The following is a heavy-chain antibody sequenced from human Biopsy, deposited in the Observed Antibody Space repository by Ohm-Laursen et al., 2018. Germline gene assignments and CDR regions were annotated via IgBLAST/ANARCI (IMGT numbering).Heavy chain of an antibody. D-gene: IGHD5-18*01. Sequence: SLRLSCAASGFTVGTTYMSWVRQAPGKGLEWVAFIFYDGSNTYYADSVKGRFTISRDNSRDTLYLQMSSLRAEDTAVYYCAKDRYNYTPIGGFSMDVWGQGTTVTVSS. CDR3: AKDRYNYTPIGGFSMDV. J-gene: IGHJ6*02. V-gene: IGHV3-30*18. CDR1: GFTVGTTY. CDR2: IFYDGSNT.